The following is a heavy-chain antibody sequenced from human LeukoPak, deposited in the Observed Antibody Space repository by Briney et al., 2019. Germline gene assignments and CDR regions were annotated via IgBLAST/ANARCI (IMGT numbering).Heavy chain of an antibody. CDR1: GFSFDDYT. D-gene: IGHD6-13*01. Sequence: GGSLRLSCAASGFSFDDYTMHWVRQAPGKGLEWVSLISWDGGSTYYADSVKGRFTISRDNSKNSLYLQMNSLRTEDTALYYCAKGSSSWYYFDYWGQGTLVTVSS. CDR2: ISWDGGST. V-gene: IGHV3-43*01. CDR3: AKGSSSWYYFDY. J-gene: IGHJ4*02.